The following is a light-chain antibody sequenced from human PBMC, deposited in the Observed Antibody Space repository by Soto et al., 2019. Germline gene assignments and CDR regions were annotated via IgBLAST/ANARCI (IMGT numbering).Light chain of an antibody. J-gene: IGLJ1*01. Sequence: QSALTQPASVSGSPGQLITISCTGTSSDVGGYNYVSWYQQHPGKAPKLMIYDVSNRPSGVSNRFSGSKSGNTASLTISGLKAEDEADYYCSSYTSSSTLLYVFGTGTKLTVL. CDR2: DVS. CDR1: SSDVGGYNY. V-gene: IGLV2-14*01. CDR3: SSYTSSSTLLYV.